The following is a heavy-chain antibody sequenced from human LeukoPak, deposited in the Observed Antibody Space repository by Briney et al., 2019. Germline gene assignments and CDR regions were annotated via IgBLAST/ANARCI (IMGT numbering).Heavy chain of an antibody. CDR2: ISAYNGNT. J-gene: IGHJ6*03. CDR1: GYTLTSYG. V-gene: IGHV1-18*01. D-gene: IGHD4-17*01. Sequence: ASVKVSCKASGYTLTSYGISWVRQAPGQGLEWMGWISAYNGNTNYAQKLQGRVTMTTDTSTSTAYMELSSLRSEDTAVYYCARTPTTVSRLPGPNYYYYYYMDVWGKGTTVTVSS. CDR3: ARTPTTVSRLPGPNYYYYYYMDV.